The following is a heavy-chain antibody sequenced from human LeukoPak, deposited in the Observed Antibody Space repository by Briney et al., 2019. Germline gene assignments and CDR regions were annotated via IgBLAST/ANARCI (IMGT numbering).Heavy chain of an antibody. Sequence: GGSLRLSCAASGFTFNMHGMHWVRQAPGKGLEWVALIANDGDNINYADSVKGRFTISRDNSKNTVFLQMNTLRGEDTAVYYCAKDRRWLQLLGWFDPWGQGTLVTVSS. D-gene: IGHD5-24*01. J-gene: IGHJ5*02. CDR1: GFTFNMHG. CDR3: AKDRRWLQLLGWFDP. V-gene: IGHV3-30*18. CDR2: IANDGDNI.